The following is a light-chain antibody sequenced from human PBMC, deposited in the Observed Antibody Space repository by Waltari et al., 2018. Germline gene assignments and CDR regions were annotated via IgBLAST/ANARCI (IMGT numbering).Light chain of an antibody. V-gene: IGLV3-21*04. Sequence: SFVLTQPPSVSVAPGKTAMITCGGNNIGSKSVNWYQQKPGPAPVLVIYHDKDRPSGIPERFSGSNSENTATLTISRVEAGDEADYFCQLWDSNSDHWVFGGGTKLTVL. CDR1: NIGSKS. CDR2: HDK. CDR3: QLWDSNSDHWV. J-gene: IGLJ3*02.